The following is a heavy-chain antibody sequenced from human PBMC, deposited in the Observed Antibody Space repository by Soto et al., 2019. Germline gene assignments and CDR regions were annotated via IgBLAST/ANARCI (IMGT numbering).Heavy chain of an antibody. Sequence: QVQLVQSGAEVKKPGASVKVSCKASGYTFTSYAVHWVRQAPGQRLAWMGWINACNDYTRYSQKFQGRVTITRDTFASTGYTELSSLRSEVTAVYFCARVGPTYSVNDRTFDYLGQVTLVTVSS. D-gene: IGHD1-1*01. CDR1: GYTFTSYA. CDR2: INACNDYT. J-gene: IGHJ4*02. V-gene: IGHV1-3*01. CDR3: ARVGPTYSVNDRTFDY.